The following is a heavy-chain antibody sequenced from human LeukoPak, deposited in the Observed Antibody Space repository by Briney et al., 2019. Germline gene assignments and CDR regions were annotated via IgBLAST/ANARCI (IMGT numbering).Heavy chain of an antibody. J-gene: IGHJ4*02. V-gene: IGHV3-74*01. CDR3: TRDFDFSSAI. D-gene: IGHD3-3*01. CDR1: GFTFSSYW. CDR2: ISPDGSTT. Sequence: GGSLRLSCAASGFTFSSYWMHWVRQAPGKGLVWDSRISPDGSTTGHADSVKGRFTTSRDNAKNTLFLQMNSLRAEDTAVYYCTRDFDFSSAIWGQGTLVTVSS.